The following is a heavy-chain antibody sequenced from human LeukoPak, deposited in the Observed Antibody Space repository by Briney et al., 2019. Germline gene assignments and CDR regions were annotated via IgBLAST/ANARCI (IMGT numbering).Heavy chain of an antibody. D-gene: IGHD3-22*01. V-gene: IGHV4-61*01. Sequence: SETLSLTCTVSGGSVNSGNYYWSWIRQPPGKGLEWIGYIYYSGSANYNPSLKSRVTISVDTPKNQFSLKLSSVTAADTAVYYCARGDNYDRSAYYFDYWGQGTLVTVSS. J-gene: IGHJ4*02. CDR1: GGSVNSGNYY. CDR3: ARGDNYDRSAYYFDY. CDR2: IYYSGSA.